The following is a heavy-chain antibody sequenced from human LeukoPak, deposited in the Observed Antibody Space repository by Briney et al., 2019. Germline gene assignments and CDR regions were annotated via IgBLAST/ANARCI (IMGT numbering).Heavy chain of an antibody. D-gene: IGHD1-14*01. CDR1: GYTFTSYD. J-gene: IGHJ5*02. CDR2: MNPNSGNT. Sequence: ASVKVSCKASGYTFTSYDINWVRQATGQGLEWMGWMNPNSGNTGYAQKFQGRVSITRNNSISTAHMELSSLRSEDTAVYYCARVRIRGYNWFDPWGQGTLVTVSS. CDR3: ARVRIRGYNWFDP. V-gene: IGHV1-8*03.